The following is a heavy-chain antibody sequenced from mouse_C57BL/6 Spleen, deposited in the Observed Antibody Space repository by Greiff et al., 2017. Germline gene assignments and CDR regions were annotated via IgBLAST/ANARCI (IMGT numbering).Heavy chain of an antibody. CDR1: GYTFTSYW. Sequence: VQLQQPGAELVMPGASVKLSCKASGYTFTSYWMHWVKQRPGQGLEWIGEIDPSDSYTNYNQKFKGKSPLTVDKSSSTAYMQLSSLRSEDSAVYYCARGGLLRNAIDYWGQGTSVTVSS. CDR2: IDPSDSYT. CDR3: ARGGLLRNAIDY. D-gene: IGHD1-1*01. J-gene: IGHJ4*01. V-gene: IGHV1-69*01.